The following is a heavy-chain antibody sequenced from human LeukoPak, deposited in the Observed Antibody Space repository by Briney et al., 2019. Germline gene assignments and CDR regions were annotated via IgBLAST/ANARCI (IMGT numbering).Heavy chain of an antibody. CDR2: IWYDGSNK. CDR3: ARDQQWLVPGSYFDY. V-gene: IGHV3-33*08. J-gene: IGHJ4*02. D-gene: IGHD6-19*01. Sequence: SGGSLRLSCAASGFTFSSYAIHWVRQAPGKGLEWVAVIWYDGSNKYYADSVKGRFTISRDNSKNTLYLQMNSLRAEDTAVYYCARDQQWLVPGSYFDYWGQGTLVTVSS. CDR1: GFTFSSYA.